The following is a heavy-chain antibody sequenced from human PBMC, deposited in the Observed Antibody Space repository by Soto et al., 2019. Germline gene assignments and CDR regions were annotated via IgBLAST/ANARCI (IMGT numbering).Heavy chain of an antibody. CDR1: GFTFSSYS. V-gene: IGHV3-48*01. CDR3: ARADSGYDHFDY. Sequence: QPGGSLRLSCAASGFTFSSYSMNWVRQAPGKGLEWVSYISSSSTIYYADSVKGRFTISRDNAKNSLYLQMNSLRAEDTAVYYCARADSGYDHFDYWGQGTLVTVSS. CDR2: ISSSSTI. J-gene: IGHJ4*02. D-gene: IGHD5-12*01.